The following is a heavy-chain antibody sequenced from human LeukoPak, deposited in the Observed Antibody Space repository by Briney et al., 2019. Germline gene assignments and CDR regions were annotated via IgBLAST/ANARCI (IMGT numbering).Heavy chain of an antibody. D-gene: IGHD4-17*01. V-gene: IGHV3-23*01. CDR1: KFTFSSYA. CDR2: ISGSGVST. J-gene: IGHJ4*02. CDR3: AASQGYGDYGDY. Sequence: GGSLRLSCVASKFTFSSYAMSWVRQAPGKGLEWVSAISGSGVSTYYADSVKGRFTISRDNSKNTLYLQMNSLRAEDTAVYYCAASQGYGDYGDYWGQGTLVTVSS.